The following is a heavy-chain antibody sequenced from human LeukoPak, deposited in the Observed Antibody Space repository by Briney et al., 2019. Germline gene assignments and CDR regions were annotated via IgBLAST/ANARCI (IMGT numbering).Heavy chain of an antibody. V-gene: IGHV1-8*01. Sequence: ASVKVSCKASGYTFTNYDINWVRQATGQGLEWMGWMNPNSGNTGYAQKFQGRVTMTRNTSISTAYMELSSLRSEDTAVYYCARGGRGRYYYGMDVWGQGTTVTVSS. CDR3: ARGGRGRYYYGMDV. CDR1: GYTFTNYD. J-gene: IGHJ6*02. CDR2: MNPNSGNT.